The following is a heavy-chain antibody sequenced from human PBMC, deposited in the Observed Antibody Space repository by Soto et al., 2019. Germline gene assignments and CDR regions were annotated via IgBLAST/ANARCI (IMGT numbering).Heavy chain of an antibody. Sequence: QVQLQESGPGLVKPSETLSLTCTVSGGSLSKDYWSWIRQPPGKGLEWIGHNCYSGSTNYNPPLKSRVTILAATSKKQFSLNLRSVTAADTAVYYCGRGDRSGWRPPLEYWGQGTLVTVSS. V-gene: IGHV4-59*01. J-gene: IGHJ4*02. CDR3: GRGDRSGWRPPLEY. CDR1: GGSLSKDY. D-gene: IGHD6-25*01. CDR2: NCYSGST.